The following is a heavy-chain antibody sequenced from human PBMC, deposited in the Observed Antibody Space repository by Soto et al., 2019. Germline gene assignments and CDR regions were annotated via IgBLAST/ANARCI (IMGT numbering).Heavy chain of an antibody. V-gene: IGHV1-46*03. CDR3: AAKNPDIVATNTAAGPYYYGMDV. D-gene: IGHD5-12*01. J-gene: IGHJ6*02. Sequence: ASVKVSCKASGYTFTSYYMHWVRQAPGQGLEWMGIINPSGGSTSYAQKFQGRVTMTRDTSTSTVYMELSSLRSEDTAVYYCAAKNPDIVATNTAAGPYYYGMDVWGQGTTVTSP. CDR1: GYTFTSYY. CDR2: INPSGGST.